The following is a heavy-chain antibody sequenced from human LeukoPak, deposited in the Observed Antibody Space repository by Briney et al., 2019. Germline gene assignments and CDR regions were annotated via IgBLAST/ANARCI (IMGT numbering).Heavy chain of an antibody. CDR2: INHSGST. D-gene: IGHD2-15*01. Sequence: SETESLTCAVYGGSFSYYYWSWIRQSPGKGLEWIGEINHSGSTNYNSSLKRRVTMSVDTSKSQFSLKLSSVTAADTAVYYCALAGDLDFWGQGTLVTVSS. V-gene: IGHV4-34*01. J-gene: IGHJ4*02. CDR3: ALAGDLDF. CDR1: GGSFSYYY.